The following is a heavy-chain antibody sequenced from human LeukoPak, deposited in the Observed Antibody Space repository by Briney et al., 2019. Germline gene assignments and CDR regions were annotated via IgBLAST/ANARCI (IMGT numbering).Heavy chain of an antibody. J-gene: IGHJ3*02. CDR3: VRLPTGSGREAFDI. CDR2: IKEDGSEK. V-gene: IGHV3-7*03. CDR1: GFTFSTYW. Sequence: GGSLRLSCAASGFTFSTYWMSWVRQAPGKGVEWVANIKEDGSEKYYVESLKGRFTISRDNAKNSLYLQMNSLRAEDTAVYYCVRLPTGSGREAFDIWGQGTMVTVSS. D-gene: IGHD3-10*01.